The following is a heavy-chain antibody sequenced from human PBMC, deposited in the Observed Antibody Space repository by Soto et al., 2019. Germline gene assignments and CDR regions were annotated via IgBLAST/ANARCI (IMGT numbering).Heavy chain of an antibody. CDR2: TYYRSKWYN. CDR1: GDSVSSNSAA. D-gene: IGHD2-15*01. Sequence: SQTLSLPCAISGDSVSSNSAAWNWIRQSPSRGLEWLGRTYYRSKWYNDYTVSVKSRLINNPDTSKNQFYLQLNSVTPEDTAVYYCARSQGFVDCWGQGTLVTVSS. J-gene: IGHJ4*02. CDR3: ARSQGFVDC. V-gene: IGHV6-1*01.